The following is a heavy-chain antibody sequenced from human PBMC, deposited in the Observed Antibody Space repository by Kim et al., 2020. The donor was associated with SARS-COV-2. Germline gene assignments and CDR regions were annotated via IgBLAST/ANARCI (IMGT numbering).Heavy chain of an antibody. V-gene: IGHV1-69*01. Sequence: QGRVTITADESTSTAYMELSSLRSEDTVVYYCARALHYYGSGSLGYYFDYWGQGTLVTVSS. D-gene: IGHD3-10*01. CDR3: ARALHYYGSGSLGYYFDY. J-gene: IGHJ4*02.